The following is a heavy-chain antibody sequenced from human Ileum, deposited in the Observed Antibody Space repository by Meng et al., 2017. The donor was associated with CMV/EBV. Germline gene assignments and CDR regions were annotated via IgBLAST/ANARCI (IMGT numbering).Heavy chain of an antibody. J-gene: IGHJ4*02. V-gene: IGHV3-74*01. D-gene: IGHD3-3*01. CDR1: GFDFSTYW. CDR2: ISGDGSVT. Sequence: GESLKISCAASGFDFSTYWMHWVRQAPEKGLVWVARISGDGSVTNYADSVRGRITISRDNAKNTLYLQMNSLKAEDTAVYYCAGEVRKGDDQCWSGSVWLPPEIYFEYWGQGTLVTVSS. CDR3: AGEVRKGDDQCWSGSVWLPPEIYFEY.